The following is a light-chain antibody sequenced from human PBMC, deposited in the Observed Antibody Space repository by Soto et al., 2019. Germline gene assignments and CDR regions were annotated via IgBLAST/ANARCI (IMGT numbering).Light chain of an antibody. V-gene: IGKV3-11*01. Sequence: EIVLTQSPATLSLSPGERATLSCRASQSVSSYLAWYQQKPGQAPRLLIYDASNRATGIPARFSGSGSGTDFSLTISSLEPEDFAVYYCHQRSSWRRTFGQGTKVEIK. J-gene: IGKJ1*01. CDR2: DAS. CDR1: QSVSSY. CDR3: HQRSSWRRT.